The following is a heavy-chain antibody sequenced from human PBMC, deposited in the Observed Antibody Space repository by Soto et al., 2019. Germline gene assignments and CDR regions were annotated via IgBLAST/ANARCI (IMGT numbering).Heavy chain of an antibody. J-gene: IGHJ6*03. Sequence: QVQLQQWGAGLLKPSETLSLTCAVYGGSFSGYYWSWIRQPPGKGLEWIGEINHSGSTNYNPSLKSRVTISVDTSKNQFSLKLSSVTAADTAVYYCAREYGSGSYYYYYYMDVWGKGTTVTVSS. CDR2: INHSGST. V-gene: IGHV4-34*01. D-gene: IGHD3-10*01. CDR3: AREYGSGSYYYYYYMDV. CDR1: GGSFSGYY.